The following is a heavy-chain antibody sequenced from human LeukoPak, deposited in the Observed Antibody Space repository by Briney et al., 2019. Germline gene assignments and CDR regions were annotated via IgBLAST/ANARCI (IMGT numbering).Heavy chain of an antibody. J-gene: IGHJ4*02. D-gene: IGHD2-15*01. CDR3: AKTRGGPTSPDDY. Sequence: GGSLRLSCAVSGFTFSNYAMVWVRQAPGKGLDWVSSISAGGGVTSNADSVKGRFTISRDNSKNTLYLQMNSLRAEDTAVYYCAKTRGGPTSPDDYWGQGTLVTVSS. CDR2: ISAGGGVT. CDR1: GFTFSNYA. V-gene: IGHV3-23*01.